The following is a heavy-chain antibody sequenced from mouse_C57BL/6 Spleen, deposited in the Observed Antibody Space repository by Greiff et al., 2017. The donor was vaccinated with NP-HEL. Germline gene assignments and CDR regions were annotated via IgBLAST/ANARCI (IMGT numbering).Heavy chain of an antibody. CDR2: IYPGDGDT. J-gene: IGHJ4*01. CDR3: AREAAPPSYYSNRAMDY. Sequence: VQLQQSGAELVKPGASVKISCKASGYAFSSYWMNWVKQRPGKGLEWIGQIYPGDGDTNYNGKFKGKATLTADKSSSTAYMQLSSLTSEDSAVYFCAREAAPPSYYSNRAMDYWGQGTSVTVSS. CDR1: GYAFSSYW. D-gene: IGHD2-5*01. V-gene: IGHV1-80*01.